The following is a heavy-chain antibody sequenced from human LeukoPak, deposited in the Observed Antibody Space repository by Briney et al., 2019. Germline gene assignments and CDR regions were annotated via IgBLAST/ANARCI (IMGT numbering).Heavy chain of an antibody. V-gene: IGHV6-1*01. J-gene: IGHJ4*02. D-gene: IGHD6-19*01. Sequence: SQTLSLTCAISGDSVSSNSAAWNWIRQSPSRGLEWLGRTYYRSKWYNDYSESVKSRIIINPDTSKNQFSQQLNSVTPEDTAMYYCARVKDTSGWFFDYWGQGTLVTVSS. CDR2: TYYRSKWYN. CDR1: GDSVSSNSAA. CDR3: ARVKDTSGWFFDY.